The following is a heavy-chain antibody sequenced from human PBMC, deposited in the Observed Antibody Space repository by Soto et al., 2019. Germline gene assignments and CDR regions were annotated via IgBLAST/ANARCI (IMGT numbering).Heavy chain of an antibody. CDR3: ARDKPLEYSSSVVPY. CDR1: GYSFTSYG. J-gene: IGHJ4*02. D-gene: IGHD6-6*01. CDR2: ISAYNGNT. V-gene: IGHV1-18*01. Sequence: ASVKVSGKASGYSFTSYGISWVRQAPGQGLEWMGWISAYNGNTNYAQKLQGRVTMTTDTSTSTAYMELRSLRSDDTAVYYCARDKPLEYSSSVVPYWGQGTLVTVSS.